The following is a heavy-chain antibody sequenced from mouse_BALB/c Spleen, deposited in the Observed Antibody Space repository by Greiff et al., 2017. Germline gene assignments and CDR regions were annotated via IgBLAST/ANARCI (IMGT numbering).Heavy chain of an antibody. CDR3: ARVGGDFGY. V-gene: IGHV5-17*02. CDR1: GFTFSSFG. Sequence: EVQGVESGGGLVQPGGSRKLSCAASGFTFSSFGMHWVRQAPEKGLEWVAYISSGSSTIYYADTVKGRFTISRDNPKNTLFLQMTSLRSEDTAMYYCARVGGDFGYWGQGTTLTVSA. D-gene: IGHD3-3*01. J-gene: IGHJ2*01. CDR2: ISSGSSTI.